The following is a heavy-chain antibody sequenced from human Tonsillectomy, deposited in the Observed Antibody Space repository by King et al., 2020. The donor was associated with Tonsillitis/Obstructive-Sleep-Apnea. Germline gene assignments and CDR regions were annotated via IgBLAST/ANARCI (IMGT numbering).Heavy chain of an antibody. V-gene: IGHV3-7*04. J-gene: IGHJ4*02. CDR2: IKQDGSEK. D-gene: IGHD6-13*01. Sequence: VQLVESGGGLVQPGGSLRLSCAVSGFTFSNYWMSWVRQAPGKGLEWVANIKQDGSEKYYVDSVKGRFTVSRDNAKNSLYLQMNSLRAEDTAVYYCARDVAATGYWGQGTLVTVSS. CDR3: ARDVAATGY. CDR1: GFTFSNYW.